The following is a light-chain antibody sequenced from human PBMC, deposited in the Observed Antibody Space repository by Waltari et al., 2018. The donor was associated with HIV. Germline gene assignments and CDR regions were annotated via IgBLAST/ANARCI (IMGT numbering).Light chain of an antibody. CDR3: QVWDTGSDQVV. V-gene: IGLV3-21*02. CDR2: DDG. Sequence: SYVLTQPPSESVAPGQTARVACGGKDIGSKTVHWYQQRPGQAPVLVVYDDGDRPSGIPERFSGSNSENMATLTISRVEAGDEADYYCQVWDTGSDQVVFGGGTKLTVL. CDR1: DIGSKT. J-gene: IGLJ2*01.